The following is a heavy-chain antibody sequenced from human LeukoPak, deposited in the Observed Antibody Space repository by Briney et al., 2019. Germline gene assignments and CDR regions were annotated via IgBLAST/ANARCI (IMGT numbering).Heavy chain of an antibody. CDR2: INSDGSST. Sequence: GGSLRLSCAASGSTFSSYWMHWVRQAPGKGLVWVSRINSDGSSTSYADSVKGRFTISRDNAKNTLYLKMNSLRAEDTAVYYCARGRGITMVRGVLFDYWGQGTLVTVSS. CDR3: ARGRGITMVRGVLFDY. D-gene: IGHD3-10*01. J-gene: IGHJ4*02. CDR1: GSTFSSYW. V-gene: IGHV3-74*01.